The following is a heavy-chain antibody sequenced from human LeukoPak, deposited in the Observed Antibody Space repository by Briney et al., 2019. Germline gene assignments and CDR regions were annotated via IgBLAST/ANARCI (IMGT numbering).Heavy chain of an antibody. Sequence: SETLSLTCAVYGGSFFGYYWSWIRQPPGKGLEWMGEINHSGGANYNPSLTSRVTISADASKRQFSLKLGSVTAADTAVYYCARVPLRFLEPFDYWGQGTLVTVSS. CDR2: INHSGGA. J-gene: IGHJ4*02. V-gene: IGHV4-34*01. D-gene: IGHD3-3*01. CDR1: GGSFFGYY. CDR3: ARVPLRFLEPFDY.